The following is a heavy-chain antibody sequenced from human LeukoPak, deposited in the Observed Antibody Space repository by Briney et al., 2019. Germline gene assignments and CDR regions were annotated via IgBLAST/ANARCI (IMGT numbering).Heavy chain of an antibody. J-gene: IGHJ5*02. CDR2: ISYDGSNK. D-gene: IGHD2-21*01. V-gene: IGHV3-30*04. CDR1: GFTFSSYA. CDR3: AASIPPAS. Sequence: PGGSLRLSRAASGFTFSSYAMHWVRQAPGKGLEWVAVISYDGSNKYYADSVKGRFTISRDNSKNTLYLQMNSLRAEDTAVYYCAASIPPASWGQGTLVTVSS.